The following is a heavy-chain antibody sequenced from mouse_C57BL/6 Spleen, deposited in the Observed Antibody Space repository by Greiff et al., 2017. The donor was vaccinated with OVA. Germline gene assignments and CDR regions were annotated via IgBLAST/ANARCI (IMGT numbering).Heavy chain of an antibody. V-gene: IGHV1-55*01. D-gene: IGHD2-4*01. Sequence: QVQLQQPGAELVKPGASVKMSCKASGYTFTSYWITWVKQRPGQGLEWIGDIYPGSGSTNYNEKFKSKATLTVDKSSSTAYMQLSSLTSEDSAVYYCARGALYDYDGSLFAYWGQGTLVTVSA. CDR2: IYPGSGST. CDR3: ARGALYDYDGSLFAY. CDR1: GYTFTSYW. J-gene: IGHJ3*01.